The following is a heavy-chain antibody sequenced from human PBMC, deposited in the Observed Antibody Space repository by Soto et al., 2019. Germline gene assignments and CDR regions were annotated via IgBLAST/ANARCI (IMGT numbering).Heavy chain of an antibody. CDR2: MNPNSGNT. V-gene: IGHV1-8*01. CDR1: GYTFTSYD. CDR3: ARSRYYYDSSGYYGGLDV. J-gene: IGHJ6*02. D-gene: IGHD3-22*01. Sequence: QVQLVQSGAEVKKPGASVKVSCKASGYTFTSYDINWVRQATGQGLEWMGWMNPNSGNTGYAQKFQGRVTMPRNTSISTAYMELSSLRSEDTAVYYCARSRYYYDSSGYYGGLDVWGQGTTVTVSS.